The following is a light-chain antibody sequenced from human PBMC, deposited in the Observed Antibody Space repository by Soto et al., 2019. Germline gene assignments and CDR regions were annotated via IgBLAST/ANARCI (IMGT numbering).Light chain of an antibody. CDR1: QGISHY. Sequence: DIQMTQSPSSLSASVGDRVTITCRASQGISHYLAGYQQKPGKVPELLIYAASTLQSGVPSRFSGSGSGTEFSLTISGLQPEDVATYYCHKYNHAPTFGGGTKVEIK. CDR2: AAS. J-gene: IGKJ4*01. V-gene: IGKV1-27*01. CDR3: HKYNHAPT.